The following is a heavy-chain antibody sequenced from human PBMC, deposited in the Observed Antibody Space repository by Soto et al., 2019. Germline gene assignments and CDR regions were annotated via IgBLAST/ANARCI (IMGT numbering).Heavy chain of an antibody. Sequence: GGSLRLSCAASGFTVSSNYMSWVRQAPGKGLEWVSVIYSGGSTYYADSVKGRFTISRDNSKNTLYLQMNSLRAEDTAVHYCARAHPGRAAFDIWGQGTMVTVSS. CDR1: GFTVSSNY. J-gene: IGHJ3*02. CDR3: ARAHPGRAAFDI. V-gene: IGHV3-53*01. CDR2: IYSGGST.